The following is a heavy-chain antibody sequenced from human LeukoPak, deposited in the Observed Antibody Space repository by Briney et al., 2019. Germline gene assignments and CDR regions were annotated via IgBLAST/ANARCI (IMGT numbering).Heavy chain of an antibody. CDR2: ISGSGYYS. J-gene: IGHJ6*03. V-gene: IGHV3-23*01. CDR1: GFTFSSYA. D-gene: IGHD3-3*01. Sequence: GGSLRLSCAASGFTFSSYAMSWVRQAPGKGLEWVSVISGSGYYSYYADSVKGRFTVSRDNSKNTLYLQMNSLRAEDTAVYYCARGSETREFYYYYYMDVWGKGTTVTVSS. CDR3: ARGSETREFYYYYYMDV.